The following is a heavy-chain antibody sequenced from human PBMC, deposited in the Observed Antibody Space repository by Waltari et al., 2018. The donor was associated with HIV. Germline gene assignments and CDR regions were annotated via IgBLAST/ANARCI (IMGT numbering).Heavy chain of an antibody. V-gene: IGHV3-33*01. CDR3: ARDRSSSWYGKDYYHFGMDV. D-gene: IGHD6-13*01. Sequence: QVQVVQSGGGVVQPGRSLRLSCAGAGFTFSRYGMHWVRQAPGKGLEWVALIWYDGSNKYYADSVKGRFAISRDNSKNTVYLQMNSLRAEDTAVYYCARDRSSSWYGKDYYHFGMDVWGQGTTVTVSS. J-gene: IGHJ6*02. CDR1: GFTFSRYG. CDR2: IWYDGSNK.